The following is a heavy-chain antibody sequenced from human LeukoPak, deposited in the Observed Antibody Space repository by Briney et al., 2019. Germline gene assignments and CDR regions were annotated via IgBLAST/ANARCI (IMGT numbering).Heavy chain of an antibody. CDR3: AKDGSSSWYYFDY. V-gene: IGHV3-23*01. CDR2: ISGSGGST. CDR1: GFTFSSYA. D-gene: IGHD6-13*01. J-gene: IGHJ4*02. Sequence: GGSLRLSCAASGFTFSSYAMSWVRQAPGKGLEWVSAISGSGGSTYYADSVKGRFTISRDNSKNTLYLHMNSLRAEDTALYYCAKDGSSSWYYFDYWGQGTLVTVSS.